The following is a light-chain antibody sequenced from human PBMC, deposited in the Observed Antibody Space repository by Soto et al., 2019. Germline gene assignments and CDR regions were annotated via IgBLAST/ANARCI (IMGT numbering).Light chain of an antibody. V-gene: IGKV3-11*01. J-gene: IGKJ4*01. Sequence: EIVLTQSPATLSLSPGERATLSCRASQSISNSLAWYQQKPGQAPSLLIFDASKRATGIPARFSGSGSGTDFTLTITSLEPEDFAVYYCQQHISWPLTFGGGTKVDIK. CDR1: QSISNS. CDR3: QQHISWPLT. CDR2: DAS.